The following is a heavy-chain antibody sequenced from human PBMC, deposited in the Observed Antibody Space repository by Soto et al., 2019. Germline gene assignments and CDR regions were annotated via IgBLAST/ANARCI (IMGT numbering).Heavy chain of an antibody. CDR2: IYWDDDK. J-gene: IGHJ5*01. D-gene: IGHD2-15*01. CDR1: GFSLSTHGVG. Sequence: QITLKESGPTLVKPTQTLTLTCTFSGFSLSTHGVGVGWVRQPAGKALEWLALIYWDDDKRYSASLNSRLTISKDXSKNQVVLTMTTMDPVDTATYYCAHAMLYCTGGSCSTWFDSWGQGTLVTVSS. CDR3: AHAMLYCTGGSCSTWFDS. V-gene: IGHV2-5*02.